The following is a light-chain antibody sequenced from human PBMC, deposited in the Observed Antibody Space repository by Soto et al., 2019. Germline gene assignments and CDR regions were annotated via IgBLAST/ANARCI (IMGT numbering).Light chain of an antibody. CDR1: QSISSW. Sequence: DIQMTQSPSTLSASVGDRVTITCRASQSISSWLAWYQQKPGKAPKLLIYKASSLESGDPSRFSGSGSGTEFTLTISRLQPDDFATYYCQQYNSYWTFGQGTKVEIK. J-gene: IGKJ1*01. V-gene: IGKV1-5*03. CDR3: QQYNSYWT. CDR2: KAS.